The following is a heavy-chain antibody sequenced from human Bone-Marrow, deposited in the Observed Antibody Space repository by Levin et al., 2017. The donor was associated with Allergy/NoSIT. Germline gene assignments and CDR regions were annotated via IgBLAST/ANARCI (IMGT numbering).Heavy chain of an antibody. J-gene: IGHJ6*03. V-gene: IGHV3-53*01. CDR1: GIIVSNNY. D-gene: IGHD2/OR15-2a*01. Sequence: GESLKISCAASGIIVSNNYMSWVRQAPGKGLEWVSLIYSDGNTYYADTVKGRFTISRDNSKNTVSLQMNSLRAEDTAVYYCARSMNPYYMHVWGKGTTVTVSS. CDR2: IYSDGNT. CDR3: ARSMNPYYMHV.